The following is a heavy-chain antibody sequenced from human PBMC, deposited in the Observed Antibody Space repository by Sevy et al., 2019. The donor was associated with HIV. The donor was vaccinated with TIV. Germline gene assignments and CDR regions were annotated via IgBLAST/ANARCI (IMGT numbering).Heavy chain of an antibody. D-gene: IGHD4-17*01. J-gene: IGHJ3*02. CDR3: ARESRNDYADPNDAFDI. V-gene: IGHV1-18*04. CDR1: GYAFSSNG. Sequence: ASVKVSCKASGYAFSSNGISWVRQAPGQGLEWMGWISGYNGNTNYTEKFQGRVTMTTDTSTTTAYMELRSLRSDDSAVYYCARESRNDYADPNDAFDIWDQRTMVTVSS. CDR2: ISGYNGNT.